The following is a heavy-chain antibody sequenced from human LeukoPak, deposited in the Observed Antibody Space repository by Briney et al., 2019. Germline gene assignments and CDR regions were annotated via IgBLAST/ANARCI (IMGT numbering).Heavy chain of an antibody. V-gene: IGHV1-2*02. D-gene: IGHD6-6*01. J-gene: IGHJ4*02. CDR3: VRKAVSSSSPVGYFDY. CDR1: GYTFTDYY. CDR2: INPNSGGT. Sequence: ASLKVSCKASGYTFTDYYMHWVRQAPGQGLEWMAWINPNSGGTNYAQKFQGRVTMTRDTSISTAYMELSRLISDDTAFYYCVRKAVSSSSPVGYFDYWGQGTLVTVSS.